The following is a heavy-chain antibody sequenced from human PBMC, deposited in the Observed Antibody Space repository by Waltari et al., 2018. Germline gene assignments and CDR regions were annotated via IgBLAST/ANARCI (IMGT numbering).Heavy chain of an antibody. CDR3: ARGRGFYDNFGDVAFET. CDR2: VSFDGDSN. CDR1: GFAFSKCA. J-gene: IGHJ3*02. V-gene: IGHV3-30*10. Sequence: QVQMVQSGGGVVQPGRSVKLSCAASGFAFSKCAMHGVRQAPGKGLEWLAVVSFDGDSNNHIDSLKGRINISRDNSKNTLFLQMNSLRPEDTATYYCARGRGFYDNFGDVAFETWGQGTLVIVSS. D-gene: IGHD3-22*01.